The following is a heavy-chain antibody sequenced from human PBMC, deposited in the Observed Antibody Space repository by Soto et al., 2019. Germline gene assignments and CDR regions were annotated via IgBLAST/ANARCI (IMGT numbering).Heavy chain of an antibody. Sequence: QVQLVESGGGVVQPGRSLRLSCAASGFTFSSYGMHWVRQAPGKGLEWVAVIWYDGSNKYYADSVKGRFTISRDNSKNTLYLQMNSLRAEDTAVYYCARLRRAYYYDSSGYLGGAFDIWGQGTMVTVSS. V-gene: IGHV3-33*01. J-gene: IGHJ3*02. CDR2: IWYDGSNK. D-gene: IGHD3-22*01. CDR3: ARLRRAYYYDSSGYLGGAFDI. CDR1: GFTFSSYG.